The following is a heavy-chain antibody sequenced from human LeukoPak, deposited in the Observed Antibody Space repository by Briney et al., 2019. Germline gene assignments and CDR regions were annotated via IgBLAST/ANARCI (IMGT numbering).Heavy chain of an antibody. Sequence: GGSLRLSCAASGFTFSSYAMSWVRQAPGKGLEWVSAISGSGGSTYYADSVKGRFTISRDNSKNTLYLQMNSLRAEDTAVYYCAKFDGYCSSTSCYFIIPDAFDIWGQGTMVTVSS. CDR1: GFTFSSYA. CDR2: ISGSGGST. D-gene: IGHD2-2*03. J-gene: IGHJ3*02. CDR3: AKFDGYCSSTSCYFIIPDAFDI. V-gene: IGHV3-23*01.